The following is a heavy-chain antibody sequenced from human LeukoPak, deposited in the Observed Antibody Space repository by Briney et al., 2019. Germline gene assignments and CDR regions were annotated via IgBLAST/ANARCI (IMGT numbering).Heavy chain of an antibody. J-gene: IGHJ3*02. CDR3: ARGPGPAMALPPGAFDI. CDR1: GYTFTSYD. V-gene: IGHV1-46*01. Sequence: ASVKVSCKASGYTFTSYDINWVRQATGQGLEWMGIINPSGGSTSYAQKFQGRVTMTRDTSTSTVYMELSSLRSEDTAVYYCARGPGPAMALPPGAFDIWGQGTMVTVSS. CDR2: INPSGGST. D-gene: IGHD5-18*01.